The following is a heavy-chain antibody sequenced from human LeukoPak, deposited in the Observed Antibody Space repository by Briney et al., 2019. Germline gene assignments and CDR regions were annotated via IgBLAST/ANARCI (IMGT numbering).Heavy chain of an antibody. D-gene: IGHD2-8*02. J-gene: IGHJ4*02. CDR3: ARHARILDY. Sequence: SETLSLTCTVSGASITSYYWSWIRQPPGKGLELIGYIHYSGSTNYNPSLKSRVTISVETSKNQFSLKLSSVTAADTAVYYCARHARILDYWGQGILVTVSS. V-gene: IGHV4-59*08. CDR1: GASITSYY. CDR2: IHYSGST.